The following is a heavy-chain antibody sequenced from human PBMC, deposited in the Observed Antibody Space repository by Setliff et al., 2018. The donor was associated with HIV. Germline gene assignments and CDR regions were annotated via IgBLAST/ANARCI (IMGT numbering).Heavy chain of an antibody. CDR1: GGSISSGSYY. D-gene: IGHD6-19*01. CDR3: ARGDWYDFFDY. Sequence: PSETLSLTCTVSGGSISSGSYYWSWIRQPAGKGLEWIGRFYTSGSTNYSPSLKSRVTMSVDTSKSQFSLKLSSVTAADTAVYYCARGDWYDFFDYWGQGTLVTVS. V-gene: IGHV4-61*02. J-gene: IGHJ4*02. CDR2: FYTSGST.